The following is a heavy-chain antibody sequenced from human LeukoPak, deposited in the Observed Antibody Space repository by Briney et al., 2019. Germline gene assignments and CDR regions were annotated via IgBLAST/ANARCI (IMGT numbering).Heavy chain of an antibody. V-gene: IGHV4-34*01. Sequence: PSETLSLTCAVYGGSFSGYYWSWIRQPPGKGLEWIGEITHSGNTNYNPSLKSRVTISVDTSKNQFSLKLSSLTAADTAVYYCASARWDYWGQGTLVTVSS. J-gene: IGHJ4*02. D-gene: IGHD5-24*01. CDR1: GGSFSGYY. CDR2: ITHSGNT. CDR3: ASARWDY.